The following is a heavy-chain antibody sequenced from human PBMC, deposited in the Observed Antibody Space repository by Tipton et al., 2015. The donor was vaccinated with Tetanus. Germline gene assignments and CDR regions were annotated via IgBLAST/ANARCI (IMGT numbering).Heavy chain of an antibody. CDR2: ISGYTGNT. CDR3: ARDLDIVALSAASFRYNYYGMDV. D-gene: IGHD2-2*03. V-gene: IGHV1-18*01. J-gene: IGHJ6*02. Sequence: QVQLVQSGAEVKRPGASVKVSYQASGYTFTSYGISWVRQAPGQGLEWMGWISGYTGNTNYAQKLQGRLTMTTDTSTNTAYMEVRSLRSDDTAVYYCARDLDIVALSAASFRYNYYGMDVWGQGTAVTVSS. CDR1: GYTFTSYG.